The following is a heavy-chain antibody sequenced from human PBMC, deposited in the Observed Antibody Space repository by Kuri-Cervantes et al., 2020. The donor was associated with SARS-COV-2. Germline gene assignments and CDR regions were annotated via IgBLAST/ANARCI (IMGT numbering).Heavy chain of an antibody. CDR2: ISGSGGST. Sequence: ETLSLTCTVSGGSISSHYWSWVRQAPGKGLEWVSAISGSGGSTYYADSVKGRFTISRDNSKNTLYLQMNSLRAEDTAVYYCANSEGLLWFGADAFDIWGQGTMVTVSS. D-gene: IGHD3-10*01. CDR1: GGSISSHY. CDR3: ANSEGLLWFGADAFDI. J-gene: IGHJ3*02. V-gene: IGHV3-23*01.